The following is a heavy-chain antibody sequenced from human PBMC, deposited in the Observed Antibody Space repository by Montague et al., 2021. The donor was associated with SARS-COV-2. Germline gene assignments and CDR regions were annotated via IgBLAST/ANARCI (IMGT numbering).Heavy chain of an antibody. CDR1: GASISTGIYY. CDR2: IRTTGHP. J-gene: IGHJ4*02. CDR3: ARDRGLGVAENFDC. Sequence: TLSLTCTVSGASISTGIYYWSWIRQPAGKGLEWIGRIRTTGHPDYNSSLESRVFMSVDTSTNQFSLSLNSVTAADTAVYYCARDRGLGVAENFDCWGQGTLVTVSS. V-gene: IGHV4-61*02. D-gene: IGHD3-10*01.